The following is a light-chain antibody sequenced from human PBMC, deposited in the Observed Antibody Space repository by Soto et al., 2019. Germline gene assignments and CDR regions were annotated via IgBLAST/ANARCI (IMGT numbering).Light chain of an antibody. V-gene: IGLV1-40*01. CDR1: SSHIGAGYD. CDR3: SSYTTTNTYV. J-gene: IGLJ1*01. Sequence: QSVWAPPPSLSCAPGQSVTISCTGSSSHIGAGYDAHWYQHLPGTAPKLLIYYNSNRPSGVPDRFSGSKSDTSASLAITGLQAEDEADYYCSSYTTTNTYVFGTGT. CDR2: YNS.